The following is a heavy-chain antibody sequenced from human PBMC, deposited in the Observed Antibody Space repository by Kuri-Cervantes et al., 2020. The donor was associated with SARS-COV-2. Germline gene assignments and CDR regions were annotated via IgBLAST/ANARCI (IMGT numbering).Heavy chain of an antibody. J-gene: IGHJ4*02. V-gene: IGHV3-49*04. Sequence: GGSLRLSCTASGFTFGDYAMSWVRQAPGKGLEWVGFIRSKAYGGTTEYAASVKGRFTISRDDSKSIAYLQMNGLRPEDTAVYYCARDIAASMAANVYRPPLHYWGQGTLVTVSS. CDR3: ARDIAASMAANVYRPPLHY. D-gene: IGHD5/OR15-5a*01. CDR1: GFTFGDYA. CDR2: IRSKAYGGTT.